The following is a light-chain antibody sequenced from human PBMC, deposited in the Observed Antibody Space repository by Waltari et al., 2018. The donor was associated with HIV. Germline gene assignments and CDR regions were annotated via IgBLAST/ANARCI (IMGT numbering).Light chain of an antibody. V-gene: IGLV3-1*01. CDR1: QLGDTY. Sequence: YELTQPPSLAVSPGQTASITCSANQLGDTYVSWYQQKPGQSPVLVIYPDNKRPSGIPERYSASLSWNTATLTISGTLPMDEADYYCQTWDRPTVIFGGGTKLTV. CDR2: PDN. CDR3: QTWDRPTVI. J-gene: IGLJ2*01.